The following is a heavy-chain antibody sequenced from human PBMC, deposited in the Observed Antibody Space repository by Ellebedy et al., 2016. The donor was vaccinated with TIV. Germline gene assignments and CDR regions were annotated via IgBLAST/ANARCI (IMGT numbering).Heavy chain of an antibody. J-gene: IGHJ6*02. CDR2: FWSDGSNK. CDR1: GFTLTSNG. V-gene: IGHV3-33*01. CDR3: AREKWYDSSGYQNAMDV. Sequence: GESLKISCAASGFTLTSNGMHWVRQAPGKGLEWVAVFWSDGSNKNYADSVKGRYTISRDNSKNTLYLQMNGLRAEDTAVYYCAREKWYDSSGYQNAMDVWGQGTTVTVSS. D-gene: IGHD3-22*01.